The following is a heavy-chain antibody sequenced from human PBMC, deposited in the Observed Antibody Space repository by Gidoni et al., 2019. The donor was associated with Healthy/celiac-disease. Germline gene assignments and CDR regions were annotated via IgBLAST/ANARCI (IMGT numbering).Heavy chain of an antibody. J-gene: IGHJ4*02. CDR2: IKSKTDGGTT. CDR3: TTDPPIAAAGFFC. D-gene: IGHD6-13*01. V-gene: IGHV3-15*01. Sequence: EVQLVESGGGLVKPGGSLRLSCAASGFTFSNAWMSWVRQAPGKGLEWVGRIKSKTDGGTTDYAAPVKGRFTISRDDSKNTLYLQMNSPKTEDTAVYYCTTDPPIAAAGFFCWGQGTLVTVSS. CDR1: GFTFSNAW.